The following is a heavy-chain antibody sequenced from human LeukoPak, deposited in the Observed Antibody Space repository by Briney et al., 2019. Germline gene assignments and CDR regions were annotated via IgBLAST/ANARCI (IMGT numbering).Heavy chain of an antibody. CDR1: GGSISSYY. CDR3: ARSTRGFGELLYETYTDNSWFDP. V-gene: IGHV4-59*01. Sequence: PSETLSLTCTVSGGSISSYYWSWIRQPPGKGLEWIGYIYYSGSTNYDPSLKSRVTISVDTSKNQFSLRLSSVTAADTAVYYCARSTRGFGELLYETYTDNSWFDPWGQGTLVTVSS. CDR2: IYYSGST. D-gene: IGHD3-10*01. J-gene: IGHJ5*02.